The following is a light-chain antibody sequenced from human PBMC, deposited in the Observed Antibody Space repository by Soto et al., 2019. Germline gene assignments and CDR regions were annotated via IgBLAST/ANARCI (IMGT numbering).Light chain of an antibody. CDR1: QSVSGY. Sequence: EIVMTQSPATLSSSQGDRATLSCRASQSVSGYLAWYQQKPGQAPRLLIYDVSNRATGIPARFSGSGSGTDFTLTISSLQPEDFAVYYCQQYNSSPETFGQGTKVDIK. CDR3: QQYNSSPET. J-gene: IGKJ1*01. CDR2: DVS. V-gene: IGKV3-11*01.